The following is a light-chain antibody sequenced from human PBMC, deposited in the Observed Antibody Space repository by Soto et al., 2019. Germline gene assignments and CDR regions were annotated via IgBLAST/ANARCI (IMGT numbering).Light chain of an antibody. J-gene: IGKJ4*02. CDR1: QSVSSSY. Sequence: EIVLPQSPDTLSLSPGERATLSCRASQSVSSSYLAWYQQKPGQAPRLLIYGASSRATGIPDRLSGSESGTDFTLTISRLEPEDFAVYYCQQYTSSQLTFGGGTKVEIK. V-gene: IGKV3-20*01. CDR3: QQYTSSQLT. CDR2: GAS.